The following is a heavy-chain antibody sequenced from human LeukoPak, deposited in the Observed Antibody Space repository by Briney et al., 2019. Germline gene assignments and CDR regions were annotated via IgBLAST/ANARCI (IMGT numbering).Heavy chain of an antibody. D-gene: IGHD6-13*01. V-gene: IGHV3-30*02. CDR3: ALAFGASSSWGGY. CDR2: IRYDGSNK. J-gene: IGHJ4*02. Sequence: GGSLSLSCAASGFTFSSYGMHWVRQAPGKGLEWVAFIRYDGSNKYYADSVKGRFTISRDNSKNTLYLQMNSLRAEDTAVYYCALAFGASSSWGGYWGQGTLVTVSS. CDR1: GFTFSSYG.